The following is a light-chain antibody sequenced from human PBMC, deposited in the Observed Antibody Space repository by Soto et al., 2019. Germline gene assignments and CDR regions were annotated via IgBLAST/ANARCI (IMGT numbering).Light chain of an antibody. CDR1: QSVSSNS. Sequence: IVLTQSPDTLSLSPGDRATLSCRATQSVSSNSLAWYQQKPGQAPRLLIYAAATRATGIPDRFSGSGSGTDFTLTISRLEPEDFAVYYCQQYGSSPPWTFGRGTKVDIK. J-gene: IGKJ1*01. CDR3: QQYGSSPPWT. V-gene: IGKV3-20*01. CDR2: AAA.